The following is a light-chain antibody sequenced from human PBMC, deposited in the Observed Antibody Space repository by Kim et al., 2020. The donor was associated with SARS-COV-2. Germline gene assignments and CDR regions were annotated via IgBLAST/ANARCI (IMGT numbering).Light chain of an antibody. V-gene: IGLV2-14*01. CDR1: SSDVGGYND. CDR3: RSYTSSSAYV. J-gene: IGLJ1*01. Sequence: QSALTQPPSVSGSPGQAITISCTGTSSDVGGYNDVSWYQQLPGKAPKLMIYDDSKRPSGVSDRFSGSKSGNTASLTITGLQAEDEADYYCRSYTSSSAYVFGTGTKVTVL. CDR2: DDS.